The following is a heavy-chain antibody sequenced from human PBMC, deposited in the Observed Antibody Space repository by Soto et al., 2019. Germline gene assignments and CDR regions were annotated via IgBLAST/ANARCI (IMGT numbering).Heavy chain of an antibody. CDR1: GFTFSSSW. J-gene: IGHJ4*02. D-gene: IGHD2-2*01. CDR2: IRQDGSEK. CDR3: AREIVVARGASYFDY. V-gene: IGHV3-7*04. Sequence: GGSLRLSCVGSGFTFSSSWMTWVRQAPGKGLEWVGNIRQDGSEKFYVDSVKGRFTTSRDNAKNSLYLQMNSLRAEDTAVYYCAREIVVARGASYFDYWGPGTLVTVS.